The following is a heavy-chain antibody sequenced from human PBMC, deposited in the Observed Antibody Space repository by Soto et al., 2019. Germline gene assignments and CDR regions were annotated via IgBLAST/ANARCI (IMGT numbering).Heavy chain of an antibody. V-gene: IGHV3-11*01. J-gene: IGHJ4*02. CDR3: ARDDYTYGVY. Sequence: VQLVESGGTSIQPGGSLRLSCAASGFSVSSDYMSWVRQAPGKGLEWVAYIGPYGNSKYYADSVKGRFTISRDDATNSLYLHMNSLRAEDTAVYYCARDDYTYGVYWGQGTPVTVSS. CDR2: IGPYGNSK. CDR1: GFSVSSDY. D-gene: IGHD2-2*02.